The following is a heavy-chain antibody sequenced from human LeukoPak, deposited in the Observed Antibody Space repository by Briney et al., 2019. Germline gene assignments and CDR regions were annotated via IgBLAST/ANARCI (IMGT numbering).Heavy chain of an antibody. CDR1: GYTFTGYH. V-gene: IGHV1-2*02. Sequence: ASVKVSCKASGYTFTGYHMHWVRQAPGQGLGWMGWINPNSGGTNYAQKFQGRVTMTRDTSISTAYMELSRLRSDDTAVYYCASGSTMLRGVIIGPPPDYFDYWGQGTLVTVSS. J-gene: IGHJ4*02. D-gene: IGHD3-10*01. CDR2: INPNSGGT. CDR3: ASGSTMLRGVIIGPPPDYFDY.